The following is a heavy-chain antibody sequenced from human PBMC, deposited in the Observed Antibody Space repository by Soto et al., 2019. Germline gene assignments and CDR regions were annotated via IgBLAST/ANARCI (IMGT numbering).Heavy chain of an antibody. Sequence: SETLSLTCTVSGGSISSSSYYWGWIRQPPGKGLEWIGSIYYSGSTYYNPSLKSRVTISVDTSKNQFSLKLSSVTAADTAVYYCARLTIFGVAKGYYCYYGMDVWGQGTTVTVSS. V-gene: IGHV4-39*01. J-gene: IGHJ6*02. D-gene: IGHD3-3*01. CDR3: ARLTIFGVAKGYYCYYGMDV. CDR1: GGSISSSSYY. CDR2: IYYSGST.